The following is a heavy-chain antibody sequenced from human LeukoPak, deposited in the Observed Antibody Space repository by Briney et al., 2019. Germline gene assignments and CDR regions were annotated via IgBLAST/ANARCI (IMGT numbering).Heavy chain of an antibody. Sequence: RITISRDNSKNTLFLQMHSLRAEDTAVYYCAALPTGYQNFDYWGQGTLVTVSS. J-gene: IGHJ4*02. CDR3: AALPTGYQNFDY. V-gene: IGHV3-23*01. D-gene: IGHD3-9*01.